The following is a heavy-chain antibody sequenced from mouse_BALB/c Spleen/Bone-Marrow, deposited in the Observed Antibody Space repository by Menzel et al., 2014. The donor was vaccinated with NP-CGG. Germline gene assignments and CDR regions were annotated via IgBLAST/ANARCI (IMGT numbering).Heavy chain of an antibody. V-gene: IGHV1-67*01. CDR3: ARSYYGNYYAMDY. Sequence: VQLQQSGPELVRPGVSVKISCKGSGYTFTDYAMHWVKQSHAKSLEWIGVISTYSGNTNYNQKFKGKATMTVDKSSSTAYMELARLTSEDSAIYYCARSYYGNYYAMDYWGQGTSVTFSS. J-gene: IGHJ4*01. CDR2: ISTYSGNT. CDR1: GYTFTDYA. D-gene: IGHD1-1*01.